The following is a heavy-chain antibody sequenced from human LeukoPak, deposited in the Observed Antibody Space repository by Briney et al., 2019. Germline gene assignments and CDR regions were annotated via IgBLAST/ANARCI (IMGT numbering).Heavy chain of an antibody. D-gene: IGHD2-2*02. CDR2: IDSSGTT. Sequence: PSETLSLTCTVSGASISRDTYFWGWIRQSPEKGLEWIGSIDSSGTTHYNSSLKSRVIISVDTSKNQVSLNLTPVTVADTAVYYCARHRYIQFWLYWGQGTQVIAS. V-gene: IGHV4-39*01. J-gene: IGHJ4*02. CDR3: ARHRYIQFWLY. CDR1: GASISRDTYF.